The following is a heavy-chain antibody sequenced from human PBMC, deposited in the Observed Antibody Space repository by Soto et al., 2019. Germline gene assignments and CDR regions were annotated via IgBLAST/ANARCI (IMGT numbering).Heavy chain of an antibody. D-gene: IGHD6-19*01. Sequence: GGSMRLSCAASGFTFSSYSRNWVRQAPGKGLEWVSSISSSSSYIYYADSVKGRFTISRDNAKNSLYLQMNSLRAEDTAVYYCARDLGIAVADFDYWGQGTLVTVSS. V-gene: IGHV3-21*01. J-gene: IGHJ4*02. CDR3: ARDLGIAVADFDY. CDR1: GFTFSSYS. CDR2: ISSSSSYI.